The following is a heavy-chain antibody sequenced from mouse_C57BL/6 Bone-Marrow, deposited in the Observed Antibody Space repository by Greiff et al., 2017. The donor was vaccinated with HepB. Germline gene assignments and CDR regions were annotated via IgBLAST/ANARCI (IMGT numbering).Heavy chain of an antibody. Sequence: QVQLQQPGAELVKPGASVKMSCKASGYTFTSYWITWVKQRPGQGLEWIGDIYPGSGSTNYNEKFKSKATLTVDTSSSTAYMQLSSLTSEDAAVYYCARRGTGTYYFDYCGQGTTLTVSS. J-gene: IGHJ2*01. D-gene: IGHD4-1*01. V-gene: IGHV1-55*01. CDR1: GYTFTSYW. CDR3: ARRGTGTYYFDY. CDR2: IYPGSGST.